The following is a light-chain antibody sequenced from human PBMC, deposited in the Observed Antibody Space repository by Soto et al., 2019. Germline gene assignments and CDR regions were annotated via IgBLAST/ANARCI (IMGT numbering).Light chain of an antibody. CDR3: QQRSSWPLT. CDR2: DAS. Sequence: EIVLTQSPATLSLSPGERATLSCRASQSVGRNLAWYQHKPGQAPRLLIYDASTGATGVPARFSGGGSGTAFTLTINPLEPEDFTVYYCQQRSSWPLTFGGGTHVEMK. CDR1: QSVGRN. V-gene: IGKV3-11*01. J-gene: IGKJ4*01.